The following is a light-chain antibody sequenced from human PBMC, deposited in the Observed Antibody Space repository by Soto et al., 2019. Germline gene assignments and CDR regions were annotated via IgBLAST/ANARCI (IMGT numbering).Light chain of an antibody. V-gene: IGLV2-14*01. CDR3: SPYTSSSTPHVV. Sequence: QSVLTQPASVSGSPGQSITISCTGTSSDVGGYNYVSWYQQHPGKAPKLMIYDVSNRPSGVSNRFSGSKSGNTASLTISGLQAEDEADYYCSPYTSSSTPHVVFGGGTKVTVL. CDR1: SSDVGGYNY. CDR2: DVS. J-gene: IGLJ2*01.